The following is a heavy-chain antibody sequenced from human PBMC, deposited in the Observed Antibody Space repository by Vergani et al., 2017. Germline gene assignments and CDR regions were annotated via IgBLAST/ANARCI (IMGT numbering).Heavy chain of an antibody. CDR1: GFTFSSYA. CDR3: AKGYDILTVFDY. J-gene: IGHJ4*02. D-gene: IGHD3-9*01. V-gene: IGHV3-23*01. Sequence: EVQLLESGGGLVQPGGSLRLSCAASGFTFSSYAMSWVRQAPGKGREGVAGIRGRGGSTDYADSVKGRFTISRDNSKNTLYLQMNSLRAEDTAVYYCAKGYDILTVFDYWGQGTLVTVSS. CDR2: IRGRGGST.